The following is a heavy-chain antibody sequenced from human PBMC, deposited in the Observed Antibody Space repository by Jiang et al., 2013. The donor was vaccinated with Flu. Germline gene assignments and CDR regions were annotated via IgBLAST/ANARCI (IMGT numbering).Heavy chain of an antibody. J-gene: IGHJ3*01. CDR2: VYPPDSDT. CDR1: GYKFTSYW. D-gene: IGHD5-18*01. CDR3: ATQPGGYTYAFDL. Sequence: GAEVKKPGESLKISCQGSGYKFTSYWIGWVRQVPGKGLEWMGIVYPPDSDTRYSPSFQGQVTISADKFISTAYLQWTTLKASDTAMYYCATQPGGYTYAFDLWGQGTMVTVSS. V-gene: IGHV5-51*01.